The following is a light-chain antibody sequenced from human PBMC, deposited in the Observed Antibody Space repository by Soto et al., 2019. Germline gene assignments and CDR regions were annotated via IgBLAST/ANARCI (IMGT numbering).Light chain of an antibody. CDR2: DAS. Sequence: EVVLTQSPVTLSFSPGERVTLSCRASQSLGKDLAWYQQRPGQAPRLLIYDASDRATGIPARFSGSGSGTDFTLTISSLEPEDFAVYYCQQYGSLVTFGQGTKVEI. CDR3: QQYGSLVT. CDR1: QSLGKD. V-gene: IGKV3-11*01. J-gene: IGKJ1*01.